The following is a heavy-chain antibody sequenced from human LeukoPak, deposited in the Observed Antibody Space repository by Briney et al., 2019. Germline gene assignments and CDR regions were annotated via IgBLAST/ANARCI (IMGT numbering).Heavy chain of an antibody. D-gene: IGHD2-2*01. CDR3: AKESGYCSSTSCFADAFDI. CDR1: GFTFSSYV. V-gene: IGHV3-33*06. J-gene: IGHJ3*02. Sequence: GGSLRLSCAASGFTFSSYVMHGVRQAPGKGLEGVAVIWYDGSNKYYADSVKGRLTISRDNSKNTLYLQMNSLRAEDTAVYYCAKESGYCSSTSCFADAFDIWGQGTMVTVSS. CDR2: IWYDGSNK.